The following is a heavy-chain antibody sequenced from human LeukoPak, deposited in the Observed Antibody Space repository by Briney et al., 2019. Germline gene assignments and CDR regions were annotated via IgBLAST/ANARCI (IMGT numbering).Heavy chain of an antibody. V-gene: IGHV4-59*01. Sequence: PSEALSLPCTGSGGSISSYYWSWIRQPPGKGLEWIGYIYYSGSTNYNPSLKSRVTISVDTSKNQFSLKLSSVTAADTAVYYCARSLYSSSWYEGVAFDYWGQGTLVTVSS. D-gene: IGHD6-13*01. CDR3: ARSLYSSSWYEGVAFDY. CDR1: GGSISSYY. J-gene: IGHJ4*02. CDR2: IYYSGST.